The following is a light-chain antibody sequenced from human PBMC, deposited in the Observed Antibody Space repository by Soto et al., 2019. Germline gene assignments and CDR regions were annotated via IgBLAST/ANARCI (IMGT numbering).Light chain of an antibody. CDR3: NSYTSTNTLV. Sequence: QSVLTQPASVSGSPGQSITISCTGTSSDVGGYNHVSWYQQHPGKAPKLMIYDVTDRPSGVSNRFSGSKSGKTASLAISGLQAEDEADYYCNSYTSTNTLVFGGGTKLTVL. V-gene: IGLV2-14*03. J-gene: IGLJ2*01. CDR2: DVT. CDR1: SSDVGGYNH.